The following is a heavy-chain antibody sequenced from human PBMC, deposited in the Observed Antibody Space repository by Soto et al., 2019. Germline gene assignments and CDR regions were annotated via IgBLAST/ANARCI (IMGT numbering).Heavy chain of an antibody. D-gene: IGHD3-22*01. V-gene: IGHV4-59*02. CDR1: GASVSSGY. CDR3: ARSYYDATGFAVDP. J-gene: IGHJ5*02. Sequence: QVQLQVSGPGLVKPSETLSLTCTVSGASVSSGYWSWIRQPPGKGLEWIGFMYFGGSFNYNPSLTSRDSFSVETSTNQFSMKVTSVTAADTAVYYCARSYYDATGFAVDPWGQGTLVTVSS. CDR2: MYFGGSF.